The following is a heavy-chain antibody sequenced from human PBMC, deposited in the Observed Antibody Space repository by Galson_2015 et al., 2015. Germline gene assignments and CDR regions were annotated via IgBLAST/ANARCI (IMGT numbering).Heavy chain of an antibody. D-gene: IGHD6-19*01. CDR1: GFTVSSNY. J-gene: IGHJ4*02. CDR3: ARGGWGTRFDY. V-gene: IGHV3-53*01. Sequence: SLRLSCAASGFTVSSNYMSWVRQAPGKGLEWVSVIYSGGSTYYADSVKGRFTISRDNTKNTLYLQTNSPRAEDTAIYYCARGGWGTRFDYWGQGTLVTVST. CDR2: IYSGGST.